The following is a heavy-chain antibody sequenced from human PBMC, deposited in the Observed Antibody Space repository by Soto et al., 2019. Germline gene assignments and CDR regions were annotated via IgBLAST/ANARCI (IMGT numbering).Heavy chain of an antibody. CDR2: IKSKADGGPT. J-gene: IGHJ4*02. Sequence: GSLRLSCAASGFTFSDAWMSWLRQSPQKGQQRVGRIKSKADGGPTDYAAPVKGRFTISRDDSKNMVYLQMNSLKIEDTAMYYCARGPIAKDLGPFDYWGQGTLVTVSS. V-gene: IGHV3-15*01. CDR3: ARGPIAKDLGPFDY. CDR1: GFTFSDAW.